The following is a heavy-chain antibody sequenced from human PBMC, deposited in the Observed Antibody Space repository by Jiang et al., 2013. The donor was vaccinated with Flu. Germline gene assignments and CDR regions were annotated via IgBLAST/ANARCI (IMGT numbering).Heavy chain of an antibody. Sequence: AEVKKPGASVKVSCKVSGYTLTELSMHWVRQAPGKGLEWMGGFDPEDGETIYAQKFQGRVTMTEDTSTDTAYMELSSLRSEDTAVYYCATRELVGATYPFDYWGQGTLVTVSS. D-gene: IGHD1-26*01. CDR3: ATRELVGATYPFDY. V-gene: IGHV1-24*01. CDR1: GYTLTELS. CDR2: FDPEDGET. J-gene: IGHJ4*02.